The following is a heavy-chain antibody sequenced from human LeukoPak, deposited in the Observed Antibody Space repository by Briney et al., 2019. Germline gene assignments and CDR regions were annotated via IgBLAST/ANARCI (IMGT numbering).Heavy chain of an antibody. CDR2: IYPGDSDT. CDR1: GYSFTSYW. J-gene: IGHJ6*02. Sequence: GESLKISCKGSGYSFTSYWIGWVRQMPGKGLEWMGIIYPGDSDTRYSPSFQGQVTISADKSISTAYLQWSSLKASDTAMYYCARHGTDRGEYYYGSGSPLPYYYYYYGMDVWGQGTTVTVSS. CDR3: ARHGTDRGEYYYGSGSPLPYYYYYYGMDV. D-gene: IGHD3-10*01. V-gene: IGHV5-51*01.